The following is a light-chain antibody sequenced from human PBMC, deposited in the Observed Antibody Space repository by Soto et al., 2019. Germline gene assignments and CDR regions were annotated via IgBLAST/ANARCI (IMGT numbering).Light chain of an antibody. CDR3: GSYAGTYTVL. Sequence: QSALTQPRSVSGSPGQSVTISCTGTSSDVGGYNYVSWYQQHPGKAPKLMIYDVSKRPSGVPDRFSGSKSGNTASLTISGLQAEDEADYYCGSYAGTYTVLFGGGTKLTVL. CDR1: SSDVGGYNY. CDR2: DVS. J-gene: IGLJ3*02. V-gene: IGLV2-11*01.